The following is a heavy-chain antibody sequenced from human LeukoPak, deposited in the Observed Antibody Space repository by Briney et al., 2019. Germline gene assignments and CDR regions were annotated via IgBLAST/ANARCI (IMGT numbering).Heavy chain of an antibody. V-gene: IGHV1-8*01. CDR3: ARELSGSYHYYYYGMDV. D-gene: IGHD1-26*01. CDR1: GYTFPIYD. Sequence: ASVKVSCKASGYTFPIYDINWVRQATGQGLEWMGWMNPNSGNTGYAQKFQGRVTMTRNTSISTAYMELSSLRSEDTAVYYCARELSGSYHYYYYGMDVWGQGTTVTVSS. J-gene: IGHJ6*02. CDR2: MNPNSGNT.